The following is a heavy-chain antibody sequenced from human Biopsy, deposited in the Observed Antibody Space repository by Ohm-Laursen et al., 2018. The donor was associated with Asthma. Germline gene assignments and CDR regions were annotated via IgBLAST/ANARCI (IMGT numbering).Heavy chain of an antibody. Sequence: SLRLSCSASGFTFGGYWMSWVRQGPGQGLEGVANIKHDGSEKNHVDSMKCRFTISRDNAKNLLFLQMNSLRAEDTAVYYCARTFHFWSPYHAEHYQLWGQGTLVTVSS. V-gene: IGHV3-7*01. D-gene: IGHD3-3*01. CDR3: ARTFHFWSPYHAEHYQL. CDR2: IKHDGSEK. CDR1: GFTFGGYW. J-gene: IGHJ1*01.